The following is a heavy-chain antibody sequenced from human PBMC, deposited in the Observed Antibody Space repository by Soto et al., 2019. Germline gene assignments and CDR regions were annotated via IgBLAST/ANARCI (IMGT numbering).Heavy chain of an antibody. CDR2: ITGSGSYI. Sequence: EVQLVESGGGLGKPGESLRLSCAASGFDFSSYAMTWVRLAPGKGLQWVSSITGSGSYIYYADSLKGRFTISRDNAKNSLWLQMNSLRADDTALYYCARDLSSSVDSWGQGTLVTVSS. CDR1: GFDFSSYA. V-gene: IGHV3-21*01. J-gene: IGHJ4*02. CDR3: ARDLSSSVDS. D-gene: IGHD6-6*01.